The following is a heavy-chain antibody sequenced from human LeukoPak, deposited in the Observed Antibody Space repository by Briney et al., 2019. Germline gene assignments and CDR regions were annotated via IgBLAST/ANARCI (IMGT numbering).Heavy chain of an antibody. CDR1: GFTFSSYA. J-gene: IGHJ4*02. CDR2: ISGSDGST. D-gene: IGHD1-7*01. V-gene: IGHV3-23*01. Sequence: GGSLRLSCAASGFTFSSYAMSWVRQAPGRGLEGVSAISGSDGSTYYADSVKGRFTISRDNSKNTLYLQMNSLRAEDTAVYYCARNPVPLLELRNWGQGTLVTVSS. CDR3: ARNPVPLLELRN.